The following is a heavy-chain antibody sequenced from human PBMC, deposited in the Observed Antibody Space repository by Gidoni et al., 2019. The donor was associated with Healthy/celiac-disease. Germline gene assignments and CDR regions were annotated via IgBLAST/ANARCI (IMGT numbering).Heavy chain of an antibody. CDR2: IWYDGSNK. CDR1: GFPFSRYG. V-gene: IGHV3-33*01. Sequence: QVQLVESGGVVVQPGRSLSLSCAASGFPFSRYGMHGVRQAPGKGLEWVAVIWYDGSNKYYADSVKGRFTISRDNSKNTLYLQMNSRRAEDTAVYYCAREWIAVAAYDYWGQGTLVTVSS. J-gene: IGHJ4*02. D-gene: IGHD6-19*01. CDR3: AREWIAVAAYDY.